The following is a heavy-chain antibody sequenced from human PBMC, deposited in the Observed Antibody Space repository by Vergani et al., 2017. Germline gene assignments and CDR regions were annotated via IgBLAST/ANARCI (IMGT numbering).Heavy chain of an antibody. CDR3: ARVPRIESWFDP. CDR1: GGSISSSSYS. J-gene: IGHJ5*02. V-gene: IGHV4-39*07. CDR2: IYYSGST. Sequence: QLQLQESGPGLVKPSETLSLTCTVSGGSISSSSYSWGWIRQPPGKGLEWIGIIYYSGSTYYNPSLKSRVTISVDTSKNQLSLKLSSVTAADTAVYYCARVPRIESWFDPWGQGTLVTVSS.